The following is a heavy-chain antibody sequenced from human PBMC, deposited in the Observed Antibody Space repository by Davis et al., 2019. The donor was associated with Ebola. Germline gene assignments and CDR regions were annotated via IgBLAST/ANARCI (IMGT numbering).Heavy chain of an antibody. V-gene: IGHV3-43*02. D-gene: IGHD3-10*01. Sequence: GESLKISCAASGFTFDDYAMHWVRQAPGKGLEWVSLINGDGGSTYYADSVKGRFTISRDNSKNTLYLQMNSLRVEDTAVYYCAQTMVRGAIHSFWGQGTLVTVSS. CDR3: AQTMVRGAIHSF. J-gene: IGHJ4*02. CDR2: INGDGGST. CDR1: GFTFDDYA.